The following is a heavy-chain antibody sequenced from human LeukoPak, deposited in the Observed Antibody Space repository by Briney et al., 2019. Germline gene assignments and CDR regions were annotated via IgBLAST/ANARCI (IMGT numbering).Heavy chain of an antibody. CDR3: ARGEGCGDYVFL. J-gene: IGHJ4*02. CDR1: GFTFSSYW. CDR2: INSDGSST. Sequence: PGGSLRLSCAASGFTFSSYWMHWVRQAPGKGLVWVSRINSDGSSTSYADSVKGRFTISRDNAKNTLYLQMNSLRAEDTAVYYCARGEGCGDYVFLWGQGTLVTVSS. D-gene: IGHD4-17*01. V-gene: IGHV3-74*01.